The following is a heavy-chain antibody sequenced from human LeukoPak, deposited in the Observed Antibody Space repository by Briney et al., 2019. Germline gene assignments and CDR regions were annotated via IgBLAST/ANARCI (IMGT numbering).Heavy chain of an antibody. CDR1: GFTFSSYS. J-gene: IGHJ4*02. V-gene: IGHV3-21*01. D-gene: IGHD3-16*02. CDR3: AREAYDYVWGSYRSGLDY. Sequence: GGSLRLSCAASGFTFSSYSMNWVRQAPGKGLEWVSSISSSSSYIYYADSVKGRFTISRDNARNSLYLQMNSLRAEDTAVYYCAREAYDYVWGSYRSGLDYWGQGTLVTVSS. CDR2: ISSSSSYI.